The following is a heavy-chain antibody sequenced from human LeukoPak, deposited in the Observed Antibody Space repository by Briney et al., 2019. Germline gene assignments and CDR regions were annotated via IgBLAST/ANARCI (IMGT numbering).Heavy chain of an antibody. CDR3: AGQGGYTSVWYSLDN. J-gene: IGHJ4*02. Sequence: GGSLRLSCAASGFTVSSNYMSWVRQAPGKGLEWVSVIYSGGYTFYADSVKGRFTISRDNSKNTLFLQMNSLRAEDTAVYYCAGQGGYTSVWYSLDNWGQGTLVTVSS. V-gene: IGHV3-66*04. CDR1: GFTVSSNY. D-gene: IGHD6-19*01. CDR2: IYSGGYT.